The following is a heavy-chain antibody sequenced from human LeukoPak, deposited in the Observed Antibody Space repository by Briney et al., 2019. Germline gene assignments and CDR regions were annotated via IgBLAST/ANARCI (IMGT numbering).Heavy chain of an antibody. J-gene: IGHJ4*02. V-gene: IGHV3-64D*09. Sequence: GGSLRLSCSASGFTFSAYAMYWVRQAPGKGLEYASGISSDGSRSFYADSVKGRFTISRDNSKNTLYLQMSSLRAEDTALYYCVKITSVTGGDCWGQGTRLTVSS. CDR3: VKITSVTGGDC. D-gene: IGHD1-1*01. CDR1: GFTFSAYA. CDR2: ISSDGSRS.